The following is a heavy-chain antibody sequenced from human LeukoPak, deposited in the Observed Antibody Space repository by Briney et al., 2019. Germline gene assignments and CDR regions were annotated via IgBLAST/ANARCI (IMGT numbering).Heavy chain of an antibody. V-gene: IGHV3-33*01. Sequence: GRSLRLSCAASGFTFSGYGMHWVRQPPGKGLEWVAVIWFDGSNKYYADSVKGRFTIPRDNSKNTLYLQMNSLRAEDTAVYYCARVSVVADYWGQGSLVTVSS. CDR3: ARVSVVADY. J-gene: IGHJ4*02. CDR2: IWFDGSNK. CDR1: GFTFSGYG. D-gene: IGHD2-2*01.